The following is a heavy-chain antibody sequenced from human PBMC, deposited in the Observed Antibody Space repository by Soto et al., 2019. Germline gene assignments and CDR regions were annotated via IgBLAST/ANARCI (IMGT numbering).Heavy chain of an antibody. CDR1: GFTLSGSV. V-gene: IGHV3-15*01. Sequence: EVQLVESGGGLVQPGGSLKLSCAASGFTLSGSVIYWVRQPSGKGLEWVGRIKKKTDGGTADYAAPVKGRFTISRDDSKNTLYLQMNSLKIEDTAVYYCRTQWLDWGQGTLVTVSS. D-gene: IGHD6-19*01. J-gene: IGHJ4*02. CDR3: RTQWLD. CDR2: IKKKTDGGTA.